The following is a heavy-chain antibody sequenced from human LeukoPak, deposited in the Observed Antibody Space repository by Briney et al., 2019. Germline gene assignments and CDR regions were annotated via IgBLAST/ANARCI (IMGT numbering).Heavy chain of an antibody. Sequence: SETLSLTCPVSGGSISSYYWSWIRQPPGRGLEWIGYIYYSGSTNYNPSLKSRVTISVDTSKNQFSLKLSSVTAADTAVYYCARGATGYFDYWGQGTLVTVSS. J-gene: IGHJ4*02. CDR3: ARGATGYFDY. D-gene: IGHD4-11*01. CDR2: IYYSGST. CDR1: GGSISSYY. V-gene: IGHV4-59*12.